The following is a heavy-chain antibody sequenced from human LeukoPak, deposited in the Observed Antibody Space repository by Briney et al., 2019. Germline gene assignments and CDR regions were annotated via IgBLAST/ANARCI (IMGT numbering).Heavy chain of an antibody. J-gene: IGHJ4*02. CDR1: GGSISSYY. CDR2: IYTTGTT. D-gene: IGHD3-3*01. V-gene: IGHV4-4*07. Sequence: SETLSLTCTVSGGSISSYYWSWIRQPAGKGLEWIGRIYTTGTTNYNPSLKSRVTMSVDTSKNQFSLKLSSVTAADTAVYYCAITISRTQDYWGQGTLVTVSS. CDR3: AITISRTQDY.